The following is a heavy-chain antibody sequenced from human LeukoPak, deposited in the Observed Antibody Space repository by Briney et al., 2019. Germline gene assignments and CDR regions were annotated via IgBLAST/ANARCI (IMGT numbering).Heavy chain of an antibody. J-gene: IGHJ4*02. V-gene: IGHV4-4*07. Sequence: PSKTLSLTCTVSGGSISSYYWSWIRQPAGKGLEWIGRIYTSGSTNYNPSLKSRVTISADTSNNHFSLKMNSVTAADTAVYYCSRGTDAYKCGNSWGQGTLVTVSS. CDR2: IYTSGST. CDR3: SRGTDAYKCGNS. D-gene: IGHD5-24*01. CDR1: GGSISSYY.